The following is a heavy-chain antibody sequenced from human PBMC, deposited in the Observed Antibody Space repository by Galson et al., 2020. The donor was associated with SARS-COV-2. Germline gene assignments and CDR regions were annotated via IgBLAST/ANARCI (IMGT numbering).Heavy chain of an antibody. V-gene: IGHV4-31*03. D-gene: IGHD3-10*01. CDR2: IYYSGST. J-gene: IGHJ4*02. CDR1: GGSISSGGYY. Sequence: SETLSLTCTVSGGSISSGGYYWSWIRQHPGKGLEWIGYIYYSGSTYYNPSLKSRVTISVDTSKNQFSLKLSSVTAADTAVYYCARSHMVQGVTFDYWGQGTLVTVSS. CDR3: ARSHMVQGVTFDY.